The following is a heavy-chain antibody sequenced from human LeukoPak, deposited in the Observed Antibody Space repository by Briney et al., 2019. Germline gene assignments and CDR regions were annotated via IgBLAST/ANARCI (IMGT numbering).Heavy chain of an antibody. CDR3: TAGLGKSDFDY. Sequence: GGSLRLSCAASGFTFSNAWMSWVRQAPGKGLEWVGRIKSKTDGGTTDYAAPVKGRFTVSRDDSKSTVFLQMNSLKTKDTGVYYCTAGLGKSDFDYWGQGTLVTVSS. CDR2: IKSKTDGGTT. V-gene: IGHV3-15*01. D-gene: IGHD7-27*01. J-gene: IGHJ4*02. CDR1: GFTFSNAW.